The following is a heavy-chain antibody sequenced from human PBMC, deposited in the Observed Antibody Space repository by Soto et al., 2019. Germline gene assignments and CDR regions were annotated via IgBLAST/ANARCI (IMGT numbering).Heavy chain of an antibody. Sequence: QVQLQESGPGLVKPSETLSLTCTVSGGSISSYYWSWIRQAPGKGLEWIGYIYHSGNTNYNPSLKSRVTISVDTSKNQFSLKLSSVTAADTAVYYCASISSSDYVSFYYWGQGTLVTVSS. CDR3: ASISSSDYVSFYY. J-gene: IGHJ4*02. CDR2: IYHSGNT. CDR1: GGSISSYY. V-gene: IGHV4-59*01. D-gene: IGHD6-6*01.